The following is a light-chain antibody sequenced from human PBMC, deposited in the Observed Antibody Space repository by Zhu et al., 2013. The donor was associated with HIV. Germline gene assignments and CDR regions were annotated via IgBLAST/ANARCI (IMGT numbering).Light chain of an antibody. J-gene: IGKJ4*01. Sequence: DIVLTQSPGTLSLSPGERATLSCRASQSVSSSYLAWYQQKPGQPPRLLIYGASSRATGIPDRFSGSGSGTDFILTISRLEPEDFAVYYCQQYGSSPLTFGGGPRFRSN. CDR1: QSVSSSY. V-gene: IGKV3-20*01. CDR3: QQYGSSPLT. CDR2: GAS.